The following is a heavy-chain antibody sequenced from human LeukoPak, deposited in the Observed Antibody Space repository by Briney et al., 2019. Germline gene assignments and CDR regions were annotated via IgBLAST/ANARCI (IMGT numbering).Heavy chain of an antibody. CDR3: ARGTRSHYYYYMDV. D-gene: IGHD2-2*01. V-gene: IGHV3-7*04. J-gene: IGHJ6*03. CDR1: GFTFSSYW. Sequence: GGSLRLSCAASGFTFSSYWMSWVRQAPGKGLEWVANIKQDGSEKYYVDSVKGRFTISRDNAKNSLYLQTNSLRAEDTAVYYCARGTRSHYYYYMDVWGKGTTVTVSS. CDR2: IKQDGSEK.